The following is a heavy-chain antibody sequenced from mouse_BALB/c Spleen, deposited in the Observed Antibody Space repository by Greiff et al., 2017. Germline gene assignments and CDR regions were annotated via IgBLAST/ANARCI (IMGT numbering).Heavy chain of an antibody. CDR1: SYTFTDYA. CDR3: AREATVVAPYFDY. CDR2: ISTYYGNT. Sequence: VQLQQSGPELVRPGVSVKISCKGSSYTFTDYAMHWVKQSHAKSLEWIGVISTYYGNTNYNQKFKGKATMTVDKSSSTAYMELARLTSEDSAVYYCAREATVVAPYFDYWGQGTTLTVSS. V-gene: IGHV1-67*01. D-gene: IGHD1-1*01. J-gene: IGHJ2*01.